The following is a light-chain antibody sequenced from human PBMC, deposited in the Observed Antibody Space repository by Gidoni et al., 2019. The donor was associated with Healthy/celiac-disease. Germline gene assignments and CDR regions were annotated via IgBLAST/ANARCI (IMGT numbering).Light chain of an antibody. V-gene: IGKV1-39*01. CDR2: AAS. Sequence: DIQMTQSPSSLSASVGDTVTITCRASHSMSSYLNWYQQKPGKAPTLLIYAASSLQSGVTSRFSGSGSGTDFTLTISRLQHEDFATYYCQQSYSTPFTFGPGTKVDIK. CDR3: QQSYSTPFT. CDR1: HSMSSY. J-gene: IGKJ3*01.